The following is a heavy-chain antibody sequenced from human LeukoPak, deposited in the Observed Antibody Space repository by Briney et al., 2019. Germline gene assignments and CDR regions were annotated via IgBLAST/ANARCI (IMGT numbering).Heavy chain of an antibody. CDR3: ARSYAFDI. Sequence: GASVKVSCKASGYTFTSYYMHWVRQATGQGLEWMGWMNPNSGNTGYAQKFQGRVTITADESTSTAYMELSSLRSEDTAVYYCARSYAFDIWGQGTMVTVSS. V-gene: IGHV1-8*03. CDR1: GYTFTSYY. D-gene: IGHD3-10*01. J-gene: IGHJ3*02. CDR2: MNPNSGNT.